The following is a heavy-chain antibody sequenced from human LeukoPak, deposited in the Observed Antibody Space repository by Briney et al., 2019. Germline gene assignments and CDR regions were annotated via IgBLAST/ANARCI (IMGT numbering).Heavy chain of an antibody. CDR3: ARDRGGATWFDY. Sequence: SETLSLTCTVSGGSISSGDYYWSWLRQPPGKGLEWIGYIYYSGSTYYNPSLKSRVTISVGTSKNQFSLKLSSVTAADTAVYYCARDRGGATWFDYWGQGTLVTVSS. V-gene: IGHV4-30-4*08. CDR1: GGSISSGDYY. D-gene: IGHD1-26*01. CDR2: IYYSGST. J-gene: IGHJ4*02.